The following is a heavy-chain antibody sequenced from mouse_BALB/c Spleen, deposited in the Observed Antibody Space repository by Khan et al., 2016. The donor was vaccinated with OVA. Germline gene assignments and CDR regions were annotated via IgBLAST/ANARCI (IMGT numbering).Heavy chain of an antibody. CDR2: INPHIGEA. CDR1: GYSFTGYF. D-gene: IGHD1-1*01. V-gene: IGHV1-20*02. Sequence: VRPQQSGPELVKPGASVKISCTASGYSFTGYFMNWVMQSHGKSLEWIGRINPHIGEAFYNQKFKGKATLTVDESSSTAHMELRSLASEDSAVYYCARKNGSDFDYWGQGTTLTVSS. CDR3: ARKNGSDFDY. J-gene: IGHJ2*01.